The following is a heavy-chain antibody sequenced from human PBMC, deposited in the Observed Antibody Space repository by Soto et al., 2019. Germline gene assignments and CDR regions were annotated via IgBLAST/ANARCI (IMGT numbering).Heavy chain of an antibody. CDR2: IYYSGST. J-gene: IGHJ4*02. Sequence: PSETLSLTCAVSGDSISSSNWWNWVRQSPGKGLEWIGYIYYSGSTNYNPSLKSRVTISVDTSKNQFSLKLSSVTAADTAVYYCARVNIPYFDYWGQGTLVTVSS. CDR3: ARVNIPYFDY. V-gene: IGHV4-4*02. D-gene: IGHD2-2*02. CDR1: GDSISSSNW.